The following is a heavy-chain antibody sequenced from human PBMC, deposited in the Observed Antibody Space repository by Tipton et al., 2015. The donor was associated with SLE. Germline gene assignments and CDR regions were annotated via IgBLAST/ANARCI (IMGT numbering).Heavy chain of an antibody. Sequence: TLSLTCAVSGGSISSGGYSWSWIRQPPGKGLEWIGYIYHSGSTYYNPSLKSRVTISVDRSKNQVSLKLSSVTAADTAVYYCARLRGWLQVDYWGQGTLVTVSS. CDR1: GGSISSGGYS. CDR3: ARLRGWLQVDY. J-gene: IGHJ4*02. V-gene: IGHV4-30-2*02. D-gene: IGHD5-24*01. CDR2: IYHSGST.